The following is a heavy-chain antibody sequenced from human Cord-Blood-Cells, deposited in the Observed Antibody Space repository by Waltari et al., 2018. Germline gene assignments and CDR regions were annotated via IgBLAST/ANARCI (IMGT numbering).Heavy chain of an antibody. CDR3: ARDYGTNWANWFDP. V-gene: IGHV1-18*01. J-gene: IGHJ5*02. CDR2: TVAYNGNT. CDR1: GYTFTSDA. D-gene: IGHD7-27*01. Sequence: VQLVQAGAEVKKPGAAVKVSCKASGYTFTSDAISLVRQAPGQGLEWMGWTVAYNGNTNYAKKLQGRVTMTTDTSTGTAYMELRSLRADDTAVYYCARDYGTNWANWFDPWGQGTLVTVSS.